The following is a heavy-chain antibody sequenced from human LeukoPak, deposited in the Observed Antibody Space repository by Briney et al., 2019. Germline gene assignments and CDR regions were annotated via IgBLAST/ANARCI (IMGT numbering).Heavy chain of an antibody. Sequence: GGSLRLSCSASGFTFSTYAMHWVRQAPGKGLEYVSAITSDRGSTYYAGSVKGRFTISRDNSKNTLYLQMSSLRAEDTAVYYCVTAHSSGWYGYWGQGTLVTVSS. D-gene: IGHD6-19*01. CDR3: VTAHSSGWYGY. CDR2: ITSDRGST. J-gene: IGHJ4*02. V-gene: IGHV3-64D*06. CDR1: GFTFSTYA.